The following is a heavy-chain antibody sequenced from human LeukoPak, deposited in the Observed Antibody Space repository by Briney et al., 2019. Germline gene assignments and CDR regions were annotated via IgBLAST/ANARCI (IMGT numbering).Heavy chain of an antibody. CDR3: ARSAAEPPYYYYYYMDV. Sequence: SETLSLTCTVSGGSISSYYWSWIRQPPGKGLEWIGRIYTSGSTNYNPSLKSRVTMSVDTSKNQFSLKLSSVTAADTAVYYCARSAAEPPYYYYYYMDVWGKGTTVTVSS. CDR1: GGSISSYY. J-gene: IGHJ6*03. V-gene: IGHV4-4*07. D-gene: IGHD1-26*01. CDR2: IYTSGST.